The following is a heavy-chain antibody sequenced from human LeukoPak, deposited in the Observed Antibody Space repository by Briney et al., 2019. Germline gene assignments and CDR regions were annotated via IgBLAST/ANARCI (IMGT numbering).Heavy chain of an antibody. CDR3: ANFYLDN. CDR1: GDTVSSNSAG. CDR2: TYFRSKWYN. Sequence: SQTLSLTCAISGDTVSSNSAGWNWIRQSPSRGLEWLGRTYFRSKWYNDYAESVKGRISINPDTSKNQFSLQLNSVNPEDTAVYYCANFYLDNWSQGSLVTVSS. V-gene: IGHV6-1*01. J-gene: IGHJ4*02.